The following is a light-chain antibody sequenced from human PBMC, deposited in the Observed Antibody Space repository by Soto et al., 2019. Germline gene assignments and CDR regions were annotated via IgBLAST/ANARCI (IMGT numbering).Light chain of an antibody. CDR3: QQTFNTPLT. Sequence: DIQMTQSPSSLSAFVGDRITITCRASQSISNSLNWYQQQPGKAPHLLIYAASSLQSGVPSRFSGSGSGTDFTLTVSGLQPGDFATYYCQQTFNTPLTFGQGTKVEIK. V-gene: IGKV1-39*01. J-gene: IGKJ1*01. CDR1: QSISNS. CDR2: AAS.